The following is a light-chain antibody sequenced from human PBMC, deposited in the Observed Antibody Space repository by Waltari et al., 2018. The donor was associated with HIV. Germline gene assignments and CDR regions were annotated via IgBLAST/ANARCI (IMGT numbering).Light chain of an antibody. V-gene: IGLV1-44*01. CDR2: SNK. Sequence: QSVLTQPPSASGTPGQRGTISCSGSSSTIGRNTVNWYQQLPGTAPKPLIYSNKQRPSGVPDRFSGSKSGTSASLAISGLQAEDEADYYCAAWDDSLNGRVFGGGTKLTVL. CDR3: AAWDDSLNGRV. J-gene: IGLJ3*02. CDR1: SSTIGRNT.